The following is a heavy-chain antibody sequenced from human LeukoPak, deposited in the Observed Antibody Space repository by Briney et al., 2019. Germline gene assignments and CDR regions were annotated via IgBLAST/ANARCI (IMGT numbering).Heavy chain of an antibody. D-gene: IGHD3-10*01. CDR3: AKHVSGSLFYFDY. Sequence: SGGSLRLSCAASGFTFRNCAMSWVRQAPGKGLEWVSGISGTGYNTYYADSVKGRFTISRDNSKNTLYLQMNSLGAEDTAVYYCAKHVSGSLFYFDYWGQGTLVTVSS. J-gene: IGHJ4*02. CDR2: ISGTGYNT. V-gene: IGHV3-23*01. CDR1: GFTFRNCA.